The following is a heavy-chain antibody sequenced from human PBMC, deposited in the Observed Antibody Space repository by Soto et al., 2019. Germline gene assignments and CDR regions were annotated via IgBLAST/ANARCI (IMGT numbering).Heavy chain of an antibody. CDR2: ISSNGVGT. CDR3: ARRARPDFYYMDV. CDR1: GFTLSGYA. D-gene: IGHD6-6*01. Sequence: EVQLAESGGGLAQPGGSLRLSCAASGFTLSGYAMDWVRQAPGKGLEYVSGISSNGVGTYYANSVQGRFTISRDNSKNTVYLQMGSLRTADMAVYYCARRARPDFYYMDVWGKGTTVTVS. J-gene: IGHJ6*03. V-gene: IGHV3-64*01.